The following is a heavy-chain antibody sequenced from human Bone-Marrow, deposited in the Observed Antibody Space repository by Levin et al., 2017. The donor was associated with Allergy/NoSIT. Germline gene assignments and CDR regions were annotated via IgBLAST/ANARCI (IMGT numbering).Heavy chain of an antibody. V-gene: IGHV4-31*03. J-gene: IGHJ4*02. CDR1: GDSFSSGGYY. Sequence: SQTLSLTCRVSGDSFSSGGYYWTWIRQFPGKGLEWIGYIYNNGRSYYSPSLKSRLTISLDMSKSQFSLNLTSVTAADTAVYYCARMRAGRGIPLRSADFWGQGTLVTVSS. CDR3: ARMRAGRGIPLRSADF. CDR2: IYNNGRS. D-gene: IGHD2-15*01.